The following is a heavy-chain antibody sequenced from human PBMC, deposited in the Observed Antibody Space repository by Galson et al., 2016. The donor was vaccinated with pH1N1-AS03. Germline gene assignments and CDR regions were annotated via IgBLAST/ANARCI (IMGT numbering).Heavy chain of an antibody. Sequence: QSGAEVKKPGESLRISCKGSGYSFTSYWISWVRQMPGKGLEWMGRIDPGDSYSNSSLSLEGHVTISVDKSISTAYLQWSSLKASDTAMYYCATTTVGYCTTTGCSAKYYYGMDVWGQGITVTVSS. CDR3: ATTTVGYCTTTGCSAKYYYGMDV. CDR1: GYSFTSYW. V-gene: IGHV5-10-1*01. D-gene: IGHD2-2*01. J-gene: IGHJ6*02. CDR2: IDPGDSYS.